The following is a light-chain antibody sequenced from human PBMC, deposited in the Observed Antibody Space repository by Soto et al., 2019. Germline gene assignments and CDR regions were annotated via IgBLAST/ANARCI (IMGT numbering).Light chain of an antibody. CDR1: QSITNNY. Sequence: ELVLTHSPGTLSLSPGERATLSCRASQSITNNYLAWYQQKPGQAPRLVIYGASSRATGIPDRFSGSGSGTDFTLTISRLEPEDFAMYYCHQYGRSPRGTFGQGTKVDIK. CDR2: GAS. CDR3: HQYGRSPRGT. J-gene: IGKJ1*01. V-gene: IGKV3-20*01.